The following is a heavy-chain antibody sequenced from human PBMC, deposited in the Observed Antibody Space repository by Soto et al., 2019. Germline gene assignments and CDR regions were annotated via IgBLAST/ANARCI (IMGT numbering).Heavy chain of an antibody. V-gene: IGHV3-11*01. CDR3: ARRLQWQLRPLDS. CDR1: GFTFSDYY. D-gene: IGHD6-19*01. Sequence: VGSLRLSCAGSGFTFSDYYMTWIRQAPGKGLEWVSYINTLSSAIYYADSVKGRFTISRDNAKNSLYLQMNSLRAEDTAVYYCARRLQWQLRPLDSWGRGTLVTVSS. CDR2: INTLSSAI. J-gene: IGHJ4*02.